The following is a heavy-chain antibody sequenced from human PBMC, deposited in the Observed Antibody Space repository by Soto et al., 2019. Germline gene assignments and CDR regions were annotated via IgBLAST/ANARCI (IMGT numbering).Heavy chain of an antibody. D-gene: IGHD2-8*01. CDR3: ARAPHCTNGVCYSYMDV. J-gene: IGHJ6*02. CDR2: INHSGST. Sequence: SETLSLTCAVYGGSFSGYYWSWIRQPPGKGLEWIGEINHSGSTNYNPSLKSRVTTSVDTSKNQFSLKLSSVTAADTAVYYCARAPHCTNGVCYSYMDVWGQGTTVTVSS. CDR1: GGSFSGYY. V-gene: IGHV4-34*01.